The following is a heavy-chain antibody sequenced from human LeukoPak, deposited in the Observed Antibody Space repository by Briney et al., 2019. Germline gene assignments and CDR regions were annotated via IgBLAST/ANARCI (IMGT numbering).Heavy chain of an antibody. CDR3: ARAVVVVAATNGAFDI. CDR2: IIPIFGIA. V-gene: IGHV1-69*04. D-gene: IGHD2-15*01. CDR1: GGTFSSYA. J-gene: IGHJ3*02. Sequence: SVKVSCKASGGTFSSYAISWVRQAPGQGLEWMGRIIPIFGIANYAQKFQGRVTITADKPTSTAYMELSSLRSEDTAVYYCARAVVVVAATNGAFDIWGQGTMVTVSS.